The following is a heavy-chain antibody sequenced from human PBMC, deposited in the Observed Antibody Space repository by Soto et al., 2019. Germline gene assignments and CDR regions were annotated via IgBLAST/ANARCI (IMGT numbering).Heavy chain of an antibody. D-gene: IGHD2-2*03. CDR2: IIPIFGTA. CDR3: ARDNGYCSSTSCSYGSDG. V-gene: IGHV1-69*01. CDR1: GGTFSSYA. Sequence: QVQLVQSGAEVKKTGSSVKVSCKASGGTFSSYAISWVRQAPGQGLEWMGGIIPIFGTANYAQKLQGRVTITADESTITAYMELSSLRSEDTAVYYCARDNGYCSSTSCSYGSDGWGQGTTVTVSS. J-gene: IGHJ6*02.